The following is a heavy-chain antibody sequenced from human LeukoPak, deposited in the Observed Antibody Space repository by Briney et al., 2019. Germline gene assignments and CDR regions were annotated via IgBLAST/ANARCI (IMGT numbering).Heavy chain of an antibody. Sequence: GGSLRLSCTASGFTFSSYWMTWVRQAPGKGLEWVSSISSSSSYMYYADSVKGRFTISRDNAKNSLYLQMNSLRAEDTAVYYCARDKTYSSGSLYGYWGQGTLVTVSS. CDR1: GFTFSSYW. CDR2: ISSSSSYM. J-gene: IGHJ4*02. V-gene: IGHV3-21*01. D-gene: IGHD6-19*01. CDR3: ARDKTYSSGSLYGY.